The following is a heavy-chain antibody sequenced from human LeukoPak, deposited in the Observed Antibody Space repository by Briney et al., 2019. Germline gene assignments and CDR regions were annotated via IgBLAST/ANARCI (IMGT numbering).Heavy chain of an antibody. D-gene: IGHD6-19*01. CDR2: ISYDGSNK. Sequence: GGSLRLSCAASGFTFSSYGMHWVRQAPGKGLEWVAVISYDGSNKYYADSVKGRFTISRDNSKNTLYLQMNSLRAEGTAVYYCAKDRQWLVPDYWGQGTLVTVSS. CDR1: GFTFSSYG. CDR3: AKDRQWLVPDY. V-gene: IGHV3-30*18. J-gene: IGHJ4*02.